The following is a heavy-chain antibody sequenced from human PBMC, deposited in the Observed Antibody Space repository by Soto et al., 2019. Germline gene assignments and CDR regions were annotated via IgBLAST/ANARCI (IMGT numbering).Heavy chain of an antibody. V-gene: IGHV1-24*01. J-gene: IGHJ4*02. CDR3: ATHAERDVRFRSYYFDY. D-gene: IGHD3-10*02. Sequence: QVQLVQSGAEVKKPGASVKVSCKVSGYTLTELSMHWVRQAPGKGLEWMGGFDPEDGETIYAQKFQGRVTITEDKSTDTAYMELSSLRSEDTAVYYCATHAERDVRFRSYYFDYWGQGTLVTVSS. CDR2: FDPEDGET. CDR1: GYTLTELS.